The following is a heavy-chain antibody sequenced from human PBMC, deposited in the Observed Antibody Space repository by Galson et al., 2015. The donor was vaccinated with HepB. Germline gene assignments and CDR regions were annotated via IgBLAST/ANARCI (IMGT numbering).Heavy chain of an antibody. CDR2: ISYDGSNK. D-gene: IGHD1-26*01. J-gene: IGHJ3*02. Sequence: SLRLSCAASGFTFSSYGMHWVRQAPGKGLEWVAVISYDGSNKYYADSVKGRFTISRDNSKNTLYLQMNSLRAEDTAVYYCAKALRGSYHGGDAFDIWGQGTMVTVSS. CDR1: GFTFSSYG. CDR3: AKALRGSYHGGDAFDI. V-gene: IGHV3-30*18.